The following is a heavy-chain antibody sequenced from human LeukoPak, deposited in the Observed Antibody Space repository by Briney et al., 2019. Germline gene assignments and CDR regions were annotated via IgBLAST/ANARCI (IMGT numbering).Heavy chain of an antibody. CDR3: ARSSGRWLGKDRYFDY. J-gene: IGHJ4*02. D-gene: IGHD4-23*01. V-gene: IGHV3-30*02. Sequence: GGSLRLSCAASGFTFSNFGMHWVRQTPGKGLEWVAFIRFDGTSEFYADSVKARFTISRDNSKNTLYLQMGSLRAEDMAVYYCARSSGRWLGKDRYFDYWGQGTLVTVSS. CDR2: IRFDGTSE. CDR1: GFTFSNFG.